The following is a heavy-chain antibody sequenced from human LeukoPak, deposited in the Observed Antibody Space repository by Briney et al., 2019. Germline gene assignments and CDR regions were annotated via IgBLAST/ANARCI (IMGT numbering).Heavy chain of an antibody. Sequence: GRSLRLSCAASGFTFSNYAMHWVRQAPGKGLEWVAVISYDGGNKYYADSVKGRFTISRDNSKNTLSLQMNSLRAEDTAVYYCARDFFSKSGSSSTSDYWGQGTLVTVSS. V-gene: IGHV3-30-3*01. CDR1: GFTFSNYA. J-gene: IGHJ4*02. CDR2: ISYDGGNK. D-gene: IGHD2-2*01. CDR3: ARDFFSKSGSSSTSDY.